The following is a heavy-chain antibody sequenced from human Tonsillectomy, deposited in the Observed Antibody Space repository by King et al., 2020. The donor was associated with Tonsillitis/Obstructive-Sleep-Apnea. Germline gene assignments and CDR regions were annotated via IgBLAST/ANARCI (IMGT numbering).Heavy chain of an antibody. V-gene: IGHV3-23*04. D-gene: IGHD4-17*01. Sequence: VQLVESGGGLVQPGGSLRLSCAASGFTFSSYAMSWVRQAPGTGLEWVSAISGTGGSTYLADSVKGRFTISRDNSKNTLYLQIDSLRAEDTAVYYCAKAGVYGDSVLDYWGQGTLVTVSS. CDR2: ISGTGGST. CDR1: GFTFSSYA. J-gene: IGHJ4*02. CDR3: AKAGVYGDSVLDY.